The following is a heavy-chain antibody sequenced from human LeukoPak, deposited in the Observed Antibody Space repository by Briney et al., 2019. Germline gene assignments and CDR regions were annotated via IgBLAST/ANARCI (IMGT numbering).Heavy chain of an antibody. Sequence: GGSLRLSXAASGFTFSSYAMSWVRQAPGKGLEWGSGISGSAASTYYADSVKGRFTIFRDNSKNTLYLQMNSLRAEDTAVYYCAEEFGDGYNYPFDNWGQGTLVTVSS. CDR1: GFTFSSYA. CDR3: AEEFGDGYNYPFDN. D-gene: IGHD5-24*01. V-gene: IGHV3-23*01. CDR2: ISGSAAST. J-gene: IGHJ4*02.